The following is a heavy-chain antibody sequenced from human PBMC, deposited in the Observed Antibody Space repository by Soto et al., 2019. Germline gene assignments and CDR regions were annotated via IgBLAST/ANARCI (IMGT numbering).Heavy chain of an antibody. J-gene: IGHJ3*01. Sequence: SETLSLTCIVSGGSVGSDAYYWSWIRQPPGNALEWIGYIQYSGDTNYNSSLKSRVTISVDMSRNRFSLKLTSVTAADTAFYYCARHDYSDRAFDLWGQGTMVTVSS. V-gene: IGHV4-61*08. CDR3: ARHDYSDRAFDL. D-gene: IGHD3-22*01. CDR1: GGSVGSDAYY. CDR2: IQYSGDT.